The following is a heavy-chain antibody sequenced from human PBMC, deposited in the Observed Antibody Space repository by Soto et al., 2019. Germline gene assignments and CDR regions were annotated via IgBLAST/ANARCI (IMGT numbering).Heavy chain of an antibody. CDR1: GFTFRSYS. CDR3: AREDILGVRSFDY. Sequence: GGSLRLSCAASGFTFRSYSVNWVRQAPGKGLEWVSYISSGSKTIYYADSVKGRFTVSRDNAKNSQYLQMNSLRDEDTAVYYCAREDILGVRSFDYWGQGTLVTVSS. D-gene: IGHD3-9*01. V-gene: IGHV3-48*02. J-gene: IGHJ4*02. CDR2: ISSGSKTI.